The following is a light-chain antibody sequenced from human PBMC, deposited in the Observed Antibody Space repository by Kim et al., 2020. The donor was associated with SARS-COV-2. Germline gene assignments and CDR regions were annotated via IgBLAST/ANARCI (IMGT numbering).Light chain of an antibody. CDR1: SSDVGGYNY. CDR2: EDS. J-gene: IGLJ3*02. CDR3: SSYGGNNNVV. Sequence: QSALTQHPSASGSPGQSVTISCTGTSSDVGGYNYVSWYQQHPGKAPKLIIYEDSKRPSGVPDRFSGSKYGNTASLTVSGLQAEDEADYYCSSYGGNNNVVFGGGTQLTVL. V-gene: IGLV2-8*01.